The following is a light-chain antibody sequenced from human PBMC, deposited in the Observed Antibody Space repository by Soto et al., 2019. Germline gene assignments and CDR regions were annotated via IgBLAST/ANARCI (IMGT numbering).Light chain of an antibody. CDR1: QRVSSSY. CDR2: GAS. Sequence: IVLTQSPGTLSLSPGERATLSCRASQRVSSSYLAWYQQRPGQAPSLLIYGASNRATGIPDRFSGSGSGTDFTLTISRLEPEDIAVYYCQQYGSSPYTFGQGTKLEIK. CDR3: QQYGSSPYT. V-gene: IGKV3-20*01. J-gene: IGKJ2*01.